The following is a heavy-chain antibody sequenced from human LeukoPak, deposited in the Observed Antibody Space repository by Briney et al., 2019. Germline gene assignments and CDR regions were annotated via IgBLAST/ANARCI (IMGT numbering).Heavy chain of an antibody. CDR3: ARGGFTISGDYSPTFDY. CDR1: GGSISSGGYS. CDR2: IYHSGST. J-gene: IGHJ4*02. V-gene: IGHV4-30-2*01. D-gene: IGHD4-17*01. Sequence: SETLSLTCAVSGGSISSGGYSWSWIRQPPGKGLEWIGYIYHSGSTYYNPSLKSRVTISVDRSKNQFSLKLSSVTAADTVVYYCARGGFTISGDYSPTFDYWGQGTLVTVSS.